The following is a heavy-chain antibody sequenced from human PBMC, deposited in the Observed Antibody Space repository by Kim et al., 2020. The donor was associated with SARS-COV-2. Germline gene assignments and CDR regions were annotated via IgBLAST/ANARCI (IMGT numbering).Heavy chain of an antibody. CDR3: ARVFFDSSGYYLGHAIDY. D-gene: IGHD3-22*01. CDR2: IYYSGST. Sequence: SETLSLTCTVSGGSVSSGSYYWSWIRQPPGKGLEWIGYIYYSGSTNYNPSLKSRVTISVDTSKNQFSLKLSSVTAADTAVYYCARVFFDSSGYYLGHAIDYWGQGTLVTVSS. J-gene: IGHJ4*02. CDR1: GGSVSSGSYY. V-gene: IGHV4-61*01.